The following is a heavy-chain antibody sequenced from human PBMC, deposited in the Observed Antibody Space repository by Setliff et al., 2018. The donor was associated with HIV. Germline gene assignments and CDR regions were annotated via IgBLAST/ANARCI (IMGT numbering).Heavy chain of an antibody. V-gene: IGHV1-2*02. Sequence: ASVKVSCKASGYTFTGYYIHWVRQAPGQGLEWLGWINPNTGDTNYAQRSQGRVTMTSDTSISTAYMELSRLTSDDSAVYYCARDDLTFILDLDYWGQGTLVTVSS. CDR1: GYTFTGYY. D-gene: IGHD1-1*01. J-gene: IGHJ4*02. CDR2: INPNTGDT. CDR3: ARDDLTFILDLDY.